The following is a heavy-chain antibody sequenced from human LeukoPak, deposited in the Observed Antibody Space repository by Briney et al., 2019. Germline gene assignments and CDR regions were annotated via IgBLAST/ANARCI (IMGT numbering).Heavy chain of an antibody. D-gene: IGHD3-16*01. Sequence: PGGSLRLSCAASGFTFSSYSMNWVRQAPGKGLEWVSSISSSSSYIYYADSVKGRFTISRDNAKNSLYLQMNSLRAEDTAVYYCARALGGGTAFDIWGQGTMVTVSS. CDR1: GFTFSSYS. CDR3: ARALGGGTAFDI. J-gene: IGHJ3*02. CDR2: ISSSSSYI. V-gene: IGHV3-21*01.